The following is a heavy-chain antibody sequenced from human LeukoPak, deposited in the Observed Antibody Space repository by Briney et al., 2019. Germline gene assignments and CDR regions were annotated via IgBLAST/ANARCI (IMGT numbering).Heavy chain of an antibody. Sequence: SETLSLTCAVYGGSFSGYYWSWIRQPPGKGLEWIGEINHSGSTNYNPSLKSRVTISVDTSKNQFSLKLSSVTAADTAVYYCASTMYYYGSRYFDYWGQGTLVTVSS. CDR2: INHSGST. J-gene: IGHJ4*02. CDR3: ASTMYYYGSRYFDY. D-gene: IGHD3-10*01. CDR1: GGSFSGYY. V-gene: IGHV4-34*01.